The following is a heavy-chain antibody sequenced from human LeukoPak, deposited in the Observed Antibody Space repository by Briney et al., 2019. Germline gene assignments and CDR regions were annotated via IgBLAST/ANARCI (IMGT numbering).Heavy chain of an antibody. CDR3: AGSYWAVGYDY. CDR1: GGSFSGYH. Sequence: SETLSLTCAVYGGSFSGYHWSWIRQPPGKGVEWIGEINHSGSTNYNPSLTSRVTISVDTSKNQFSLKLSSVTAADTAVYYCAGSYWAVGYDYWGQGTLVTVSS. J-gene: IGHJ4*02. D-gene: IGHD1-26*01. CDR2: INHSGST. V-gene: IGHV4-34*01.